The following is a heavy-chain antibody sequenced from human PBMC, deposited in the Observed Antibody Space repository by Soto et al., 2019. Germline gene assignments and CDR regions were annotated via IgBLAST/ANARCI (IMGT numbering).Heavy chain of an antibody. CDR2: IYYSGSP. J-gene: IGHJ4*02. V-gene: IGHV4-31*03. D-gene: IGHD3-22*01. Sequence: QVQLQESGPGLVKPSQTLSLTCTVSGGSISSGGYYWSWIRQHPGKGLEWIGYIYYSGSPYYNPSLKSRVTIPVDTSKNQFSLKLSSVTAADTAVYYCARSYDSSGYYFLGYWGQGTLVTVSS. CDR1: GGSISSGGYY. CDR3: ARSYDSSGYYFLGY.